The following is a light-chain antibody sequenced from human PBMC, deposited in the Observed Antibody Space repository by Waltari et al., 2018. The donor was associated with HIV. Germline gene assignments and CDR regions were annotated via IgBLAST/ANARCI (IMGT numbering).Light chain of an antibody. Sequence: DIVMTKSPESLVVSLGERATINCKSSRNVLYSFNNKNYLAWYQHKPGQPPMLFIDSASTRESGVPDLCTGGGSGTNFTLTISSLQAEDVAVYCCHQYFSPPPTFGQGTKVEIK. J-gene: IGKJ1*01. CDR2: SAS. CDR1: RNVLYSFNNKNY. V-gene: IGKV4-1*01. CDR3: HQYFSPPPT.